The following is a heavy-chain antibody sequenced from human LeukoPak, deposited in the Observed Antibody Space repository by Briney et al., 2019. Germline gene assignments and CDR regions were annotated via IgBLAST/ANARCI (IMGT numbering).Heavy chain of an antibody. CDR3: AKDSFSYNGIFVALDV. CDR2: TAPV. Sequence: GGSLRLSCAASGFTFSDYAMTWVRQAPGKGLEWVSSTAPVHYADSVKGRFTISRDDSKNTLFLQMNSLRAEDTAIYYCAKDSFSYNGIFVALDVWGQGTMVTVSS. J-gene: IGHJ3*01. D-gene: IGHD3-3*01. V-gene: IGHV3-23*01. CDR1: GFTFSDYA.